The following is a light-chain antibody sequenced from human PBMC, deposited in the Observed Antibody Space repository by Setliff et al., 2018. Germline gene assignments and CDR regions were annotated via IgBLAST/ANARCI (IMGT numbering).Light chain of an antibody. J-gene: IGLJ2*01. CDR1: SSDVGGYNY. CDR2: AVT. Sequence: QFALAQPPSASGSPGQSVTISCTGTSSDVGGYNYVSWYQQHPGKAPKLMIYAVTKRPSGVPDRFSGSKSANTASLTVSGLQAEDEADYYCSSYAGSNNYVLFGGGTKGTVL. CDR3: SSYAGSNNYVL. V-gene: IGLV2-8*01.